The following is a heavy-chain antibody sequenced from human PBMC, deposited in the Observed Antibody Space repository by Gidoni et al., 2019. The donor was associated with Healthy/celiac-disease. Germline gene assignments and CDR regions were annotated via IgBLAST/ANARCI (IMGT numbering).Heavy chain of an antibody. D-gene: IGHD5-18*01. CDR2: ISWNSGSI. Sequence: EVQLVESGGGLVQPGRSLRLSCAASGFTVDDYAMHWVRQAPGKGLEWVSGISWNSGSIGYADSVKGRFTISRDNAKNSLYLQMNSLRAEDTALYYCAKDTRGYSYGYFDYWGQGTLVTVSS. CDR3: AKDTRGYSYGYFDY. V-gene: IGHV3-9*01. CDR1: GFTVDDYA. J-gene: IGHJ4*02.